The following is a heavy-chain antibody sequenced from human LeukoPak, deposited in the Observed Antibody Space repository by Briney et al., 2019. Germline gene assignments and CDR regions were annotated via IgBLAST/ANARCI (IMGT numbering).Heavy chain of an antibody. Sequence: SETLSLTCAVYGGSFSGYYWSWIRQPPGKGLEWIGEINHSGSTNYNPSLKSRVTISVDTSKNQFSLRLSSVTAADTAVYYCARGLLGYFDYWGQGTLVTVSS. CDR1: GGSFSGYY. CDR2: INHSGST. V-gene: IGHV4-34*01. J-gene: IGHJ4*02. D-gene: IGHD3-16*01. CDR3: ARGLLGYFDY.